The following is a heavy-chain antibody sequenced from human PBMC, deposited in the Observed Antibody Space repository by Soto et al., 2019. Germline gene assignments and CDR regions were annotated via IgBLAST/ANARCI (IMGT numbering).Heavy chain of an antibody. CDR1: GYTFTSYG. Sequence: ASVKVSCKASGYTFTSYGISWVRQAPGQGLEWMGWISAYNGNTNYAQKLQGRVTMTTDTSTSTAYMELRSLRSDDTAVYYCARDPYYDFWSGYCGAFDIWGQGTMVTVSS. CDR3: ARDPYYDFWSGYCGAFDI. D-gene: IGHD3-3*01. CDR2: ISAYNGNT. J-gene: IGHJ3*02. V-gene: IGHV1-18*01.